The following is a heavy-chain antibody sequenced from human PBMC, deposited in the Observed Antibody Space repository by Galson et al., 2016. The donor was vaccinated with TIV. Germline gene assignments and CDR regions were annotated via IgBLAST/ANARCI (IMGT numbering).Heavy chain of an antibody. J-gene: IGHJ4*02. CDR3: ARGFSSYYFDY. Sequence: SLRLSCAASGFTFGSYGMHWVRHGPGKGLEWVAFISYDRSDKQYADSVKGRFTISRDNSKNTLYLQMSSLRLEDTALYYCARGFSSYYFDYWGQGILVTVSS. D-gene: IGHD2-2*01. CDR1: GFTFGSYG. CDR2: ISYDRSDK. V-gene: IGHV3-30-3*01.